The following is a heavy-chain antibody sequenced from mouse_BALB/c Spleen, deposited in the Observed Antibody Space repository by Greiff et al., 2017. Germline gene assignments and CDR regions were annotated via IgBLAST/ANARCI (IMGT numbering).Heavy chain of an antibody. V-gene: IGHV1-63*02. CDR1: GYTFTNYW. D-gene: IGHD3-2*02. CDR2: IYPGGGYT. J-gene: IGHJ4*01. Sequence: QVQLQQSGAELVRPGTSVKISCKASGYTFTNYWLGWVKQRPGHGLEWIGDIYPGGGYTNYNEKFKGKATLTADTSSSTAYMQLSSLTSEDSAVYFCARSGYPHAMDYWGQGTSVTVSS. CDR3: ARSGYPHAMDY.